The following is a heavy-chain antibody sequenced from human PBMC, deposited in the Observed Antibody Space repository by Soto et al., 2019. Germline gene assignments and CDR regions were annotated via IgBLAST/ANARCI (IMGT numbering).Heavy chain of an antibody. CDR2: IYESGLT. CDR3: ARGGSSSWLRLSHH. CDR1: RGSSSSSNW. Sequence: SSETLPRPGAVGRGSSSSSNWWRWVRQPPGKGLEWIGQIYESGLTNYHPSLKSRVDISLDKSKTPSSLQLSSVIAADPAVYYCARGGSSSWLRLSHHWGQGPLVP. J-gene: IGHJ1*01. D-gene: IGHD6-13*01. V-gene: IGHV4-4*02.